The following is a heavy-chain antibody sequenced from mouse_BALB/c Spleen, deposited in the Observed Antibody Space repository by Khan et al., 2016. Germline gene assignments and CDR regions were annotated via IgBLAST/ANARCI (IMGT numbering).Heavy chain of an antibody. V-gene: IGHV7-3*02. CDR2: IRNKANGYTT. CDR3: ARDISIDY. CDR1: GFTFTDYY. J-gene: IGHJ2*01. Sequence: EVELVESGGGLVQPGGSLRLSCATSGFTFTDYYMSWVRQPPGKALEWLGFIRNKANGYTTEYSASVKGRFTISRDNSQSILYLQMNTLRAEDSATYYCARDISIDYWGQGTTLTVSS.